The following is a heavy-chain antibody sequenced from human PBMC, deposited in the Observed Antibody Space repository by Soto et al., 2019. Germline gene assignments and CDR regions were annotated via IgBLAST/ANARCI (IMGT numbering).Heavy chain of an antibody. J-gene: IGHJ4*02. V-gene: IGHV3-30*18. Sequence: HPGGSLRLSCAASGFTFSSYGMHWVRQAPGKGLEWVAVISYDGSNKYYADSVKGRFTISRDNSKNTLYLQMNSLRAEDTAVYYCAKALSTATYSVREGIDYWGQGTLVTVSS. CDR2: ISYDGSNK. D-gene: IGHD2-21*02. CDR1: GFTFSSYG. CDR3: AKALSTATYSVREGIDY.